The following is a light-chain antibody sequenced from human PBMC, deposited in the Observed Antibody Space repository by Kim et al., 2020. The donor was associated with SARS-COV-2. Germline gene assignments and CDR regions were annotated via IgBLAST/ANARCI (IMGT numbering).Light chain of an antibody. J-gene: IGKJ1*01. Sequence: EIVLTQFPGTVSLSPGERATLSCRATQSVGKDYLAWYQQKPGQAPRVLIYGASTRAAGIPDRFSGSGSGTDFTLTISRLEPADSAIYYCQQYSDTPRTFGQGTKVDIK. CDR1: QSVGKDY. CDR2: GAS. CDR3: QQYSDTPRT. V-gene: IGKV3-20*01.